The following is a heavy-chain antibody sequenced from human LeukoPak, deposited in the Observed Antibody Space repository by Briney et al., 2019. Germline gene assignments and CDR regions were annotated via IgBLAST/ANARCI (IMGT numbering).Heavy chain of an antibody. D-gene: IGHD2-15*01. Sequence: SETLSLTCTVSGGSISSYYWRWIRQPPGKGLEWIGYIYYSGSTNYNPSLKSRVTISVDTSKNQFSLKLSSVTAADTAVYYCARWRAAADFDYWGQGTLVTVSS. CDR1: GGSISSYY. CDR2: IYYSGST. V-gene: IGHV4-59*01. J-gene: IGHJ4*02. CDR3: ARWRAAADFDY.